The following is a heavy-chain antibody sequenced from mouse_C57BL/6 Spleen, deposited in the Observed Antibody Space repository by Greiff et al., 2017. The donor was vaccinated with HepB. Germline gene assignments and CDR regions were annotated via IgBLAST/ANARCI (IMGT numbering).Heavy chain of an antibody. CDR3: TREGGDWYFDV. J-gene: IGHJ1*03. CDR2: IDPETGGT. CDR1: GYTFTDYE. Sequence: QVQLQQSGAELVRPGASVTLSCKASGYTFTDYEMHWVKQTPVHGLEWIGAIDPETGGTAYNQKFKGKGILTADKSSSTAYMELRSLTSEDSAVYYCTREGGDWYFDVWGTGTTVTVSS. V-gene: IGHV1-15*01.